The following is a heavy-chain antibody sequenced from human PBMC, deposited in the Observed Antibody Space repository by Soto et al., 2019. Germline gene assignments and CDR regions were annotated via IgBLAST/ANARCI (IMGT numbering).Heavy chain of an antibody. CDR1: GYTXNSYA. Sequence: SXKVSFKASGYTXNSYAMHLVRQAPGQSLEWMGWINAGNGNTKYSQKFQGRVTITRDTSSSTAYMELSSLRSEDTAVYYCATSGIVGATPGGSYWGQGTLVTVSS. CDR3: ATSGIVGATPGGSY. D-gene: IGHD1-26*01. J-gene: IGHJ4*02. V-gene: IGHV1-3*01. CDR2: INAGNGNT.